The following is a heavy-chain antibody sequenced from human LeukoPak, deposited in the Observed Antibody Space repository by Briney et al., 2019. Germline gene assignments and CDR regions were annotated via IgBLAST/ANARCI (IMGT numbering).Heavy chain of an antibody. V-gene: IGHV1-18*01. CDR3: ARDLAVATMGGVIDY. J-gene: IGHJ4*02. Sequence: ASVKVSCKASGYTFTSYGISWVRQAPGQGLEWMGWISAYNGNTNYAQKLQGRVTMTTDTSTSTAYIELRSLRSDDTAVYYCARDLAVATMGGVIDYWGQGTLVTVSS. CDR1: GYTFTSYG. D-gene: IGHD5-12*01. CDR2: ISAYNGNT.